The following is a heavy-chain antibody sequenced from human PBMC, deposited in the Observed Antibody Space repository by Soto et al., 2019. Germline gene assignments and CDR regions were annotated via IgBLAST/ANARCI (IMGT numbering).Heavy chain of an antibody. CDR3: AKDLSSRVYYYYGMDV. D-gene: IGHD6-13*01. J-gene: IGHJ6*02. Sequence: GGSLRLSCAASGFIFSSHWMHWVRQAPGKGLEWVSGISWNSGSIGYADSVKGRFTISRDNAKNSLYLQMNSLRAEDTALYYCAKDLSSRVYYYYGMDVWGQGTTVTVSS. CDR1: GFIFSSHW. CDR2: ISWNSGSI. V-gene: IGHV3-9*01.